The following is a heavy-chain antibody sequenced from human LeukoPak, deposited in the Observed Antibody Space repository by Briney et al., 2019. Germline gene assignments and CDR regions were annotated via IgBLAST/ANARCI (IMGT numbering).Heavy chain of an antibody. D-gene: IGHD2-21*02. Sequence: GGSQTLPCAASGLTFSLYAMHCARQAPGKGLEWVAVISYDGSNKYYADSVKGRFTISRDNSKNTLYLQMNSLRAEDTAVYYCALGDGVLETDAGGQGTLVTVSS. CDR1: GLTFSLYA. CDR3: ALGDGVLETDA. J-gene: IGHJ4*02. V-gene: IGHV3-30*14. CDR2: ISYDGSNK.